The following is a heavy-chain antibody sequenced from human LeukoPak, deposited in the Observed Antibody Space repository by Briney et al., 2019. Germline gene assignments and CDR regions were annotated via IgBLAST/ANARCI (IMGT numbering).Heavy chain of an antibody. CDR1: GFTFSGSW. J-gene: IGHJ4*02. D-gene: IGHD3-16*01. Sequence: GGSLRLSCAASGFTFSGSWMSWVRQAPGKGLEWEASINQDGGEKYSLDSVKGRFTISRDNTKSSLYLQMNSLRAEDTAMYYCARYRHLYYWGQGTLVTVSS. CDR2: INQDGGEK. V-gene: IGHV3-7*01. CDR3: ARYRHLYY.